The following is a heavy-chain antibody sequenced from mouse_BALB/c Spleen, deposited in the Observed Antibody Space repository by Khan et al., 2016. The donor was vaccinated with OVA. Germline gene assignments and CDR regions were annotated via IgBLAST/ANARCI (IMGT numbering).Heavy chain of an antibody. CDR2: ISSGSSTI. CDR1: GFTFSRFG. Sequence: EVKLVESGGGLVQPGGSRKLSCAASGFTFSRFGMHWVRQAPEKGLEWVAYISSGSSTIYYAETVKGRFTISRDNPKNTLFLQMTSLRSEDTAMYYCARDSNFDYWGQGTTLTVSS. J-gene: IGHJ2*01. CDR3: ARDSNFDY. V-gene: IGHV5-17*02.